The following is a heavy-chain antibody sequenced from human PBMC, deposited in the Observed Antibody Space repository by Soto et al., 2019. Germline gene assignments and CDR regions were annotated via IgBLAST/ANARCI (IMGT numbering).Heavy chain of an antibody. CDR3: AKSRYSDSSGDYYDF. J-gene: IGHJ4*02. D-gene: IGHD3-22*01. Sequence: EVQLLEFGGGLVQPGGSLRLSCAASGFMFSNYAMSWVRQAPGKGLEWVSGIGGRATSAYYADSVKGRFAISRDNSYNTLFLQLNSLRAEDTAVYYCAKSRYSDSSGDYYDFWGQGTLVTVSS. V-gene: IGHV3-23*01. CDR1: GFMFSNYA. CDR2: IGGRATSA.